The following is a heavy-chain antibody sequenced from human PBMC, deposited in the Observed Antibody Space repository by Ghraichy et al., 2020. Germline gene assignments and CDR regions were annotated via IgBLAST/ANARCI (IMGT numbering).Heavy chain of an antibody. Sequence: LSLTCAASGFTFSSYSMNWVRQAPGKGLEWVSSISSSSSYIYYADSVKGRFTISRDNAKNSLYLQMNSLRAEDTAVYYCAREGYSSGWYDYWGQGTLVTVSS. CDR3: AREGYSSGWYDY. CDR2: ISSSSSYI. CDR1: GFTFSSYS. D-gene: IGHD6-19*01. V-gene: IGHV3-21*01. J-gene: IGHJ4*02.